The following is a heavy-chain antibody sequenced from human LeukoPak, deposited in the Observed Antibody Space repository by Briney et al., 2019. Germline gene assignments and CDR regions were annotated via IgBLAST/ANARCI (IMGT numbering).Heavy chain of an antibody. J-gene: IGHJ4*02. CDR1: GGSISSSSYY. D-gene: IGHD3-9*01. CDR3: ARQNYHILTGPLDY. Sequence: SETLSLTCTVSGGSISSSSYYWGWIRQPPGKGLEWIGSIYYSGSTYYNPSLKSRVTISVDTSKNQFSLKLSSVTAADTAVYYCARQNYHILTGPLDYWGQGTLVTVSS. CDR2: IYYSGST. V-gene: IGHV4-39*01.